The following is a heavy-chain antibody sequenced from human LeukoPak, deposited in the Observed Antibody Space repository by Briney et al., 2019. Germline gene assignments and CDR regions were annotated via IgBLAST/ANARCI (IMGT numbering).Heavy chain of an antibody. D-gene: IGHD1-26*01. CDR3: TRGPVGGFDA. Sequence: GGSLRLSCSASGLTVSTNYLTWVRQAPGKGLEWVSVIYSGGNTYYADSVKGRFTISRDNSKNTRYLQMNSLRADVTPVYYCTRGPVGGFDAWGQGTLVTVSS. CDR2: IYSGGNT. CDR1: GLTVSTNY. V-gene: IGHV3-53*01. J-gene: IGHJ5*02.